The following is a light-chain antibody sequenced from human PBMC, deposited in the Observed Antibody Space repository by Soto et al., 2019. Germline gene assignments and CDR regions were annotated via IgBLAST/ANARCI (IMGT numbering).Light chain of an antibody. CDR2: EVT. Sequence: QSVLTQPPSASGSPGQSVTISCTGTSSDVGGYNCVSWYQQHPGKAPQLMIYEVTKRPSGVPDRFSGSKSGNTASLTVSGLQAEDEADYYCSSYAGSNTVVFGGGTKLTVL. J-gene: IGLJ2*01. CDR3: SSYAGSNTVV. V-gene: IGLV2-8*01. CDR1: SSDVGGYNC.